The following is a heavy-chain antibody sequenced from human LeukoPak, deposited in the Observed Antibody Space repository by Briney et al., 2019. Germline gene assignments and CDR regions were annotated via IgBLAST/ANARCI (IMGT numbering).Heavy chain of an antibody. Sequence: ASVKVSCKASGYTFTVYYMHWVRQAPGQGLEWMGWINPNSGGTVYAQKFQARVTMTRDTSINTVYMELSRLISDDTAFYYCARGPTNGLDYWGQGTLVTVSS. D-gene: IGHD2-8*01. CDR1: GYTFTVYY. CDR2: INPNSGGT. V-gene: IGHV1-2*02. J-gene: IGHJ4*02. CDR3: ARGPTNGLDY.